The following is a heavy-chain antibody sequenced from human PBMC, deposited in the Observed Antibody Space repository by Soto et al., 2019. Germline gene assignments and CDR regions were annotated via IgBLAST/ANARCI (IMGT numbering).Heavy chain of an antibody. CDR1: GYTFTSYY. D-gene: IGHD3-3*01. J-gene: IGHJ6*01. CDR2: INPSGGST. V-gene: IGHV1-46*01. Sequence: ASVKVSCKASGYTFTSYYMHWVRQAPGQGLEWMGIINPSGGSTSYAQKFQGRVTMTRDTSTSTVYMELSSLRSEDTAVYYCAREEFTYYDFWSGYSQPSGMDVW. CDR3: AREEFTYYDFWSGYSQPSGMDV.